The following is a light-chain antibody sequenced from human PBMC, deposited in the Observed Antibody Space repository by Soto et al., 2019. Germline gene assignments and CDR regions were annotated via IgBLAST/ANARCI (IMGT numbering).Light chain of an antibody. V-gene: IGLV2-8*01. J-gene: IGLJ3*02. Sequence: QSALTQPPSASGSPGQSVTISCTGTSSDVGGYNYVSWYQQHQGKAPKLMIYEVSKRPSGVPDRFSGSKSGNTASLTVSGLQAEDEADYYCSSYAGSNNLVFGGGTKLT. CDR1: SSDVGGYNY. CDR3: SSYAGSNNLV. CDR2: EVS.